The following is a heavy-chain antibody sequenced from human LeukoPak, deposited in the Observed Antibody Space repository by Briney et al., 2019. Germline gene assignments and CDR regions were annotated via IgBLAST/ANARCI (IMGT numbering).Heavy chain of an antibody. V-gene: IGHV3-23*01. D-gene: IGHD2-2*01. CDR1: GFTFRSYT. J-gene: IGHJ5*02. CDR2: ISGSGVGT. CDR3: AKGQSSSSSEWFDP. Sequence: GGSLRLSCAASGFTFRSYTMTWVRQAPGKGLEWVSTISGSGVGTDYADSVKGRFTVSRDNSRNTLYPQMNSLRAEDTALYYCAKGQSSSSSEWFDPWGQETLVTVSS.